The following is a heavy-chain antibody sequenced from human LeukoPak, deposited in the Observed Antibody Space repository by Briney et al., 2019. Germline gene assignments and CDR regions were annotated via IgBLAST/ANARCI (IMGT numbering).Heavy chain of an antibody. Sequence: SETLSLTCAVYGGSFSGYYWSWIRQPPGEGLEWIGEIYESGTTEYNPFLKSRVTISMVPSKQQFSLSLSSVTAADTAVYYCARGAWATRLGSWGLGTPVIVSS. V-gene: IGHV4-34*01. CDR1: GGSFSGYY. CDR2: IYESGTT. CDR3: ARGAWATRLGS. J-gene: IGHJ4*02. D-gene: IGHD2-15*01.